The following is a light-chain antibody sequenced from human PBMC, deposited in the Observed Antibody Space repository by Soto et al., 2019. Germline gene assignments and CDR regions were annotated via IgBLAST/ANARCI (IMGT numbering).Light chain of an antibody. J-gene: IGKJ4*01. CDR2: GAS. Sequence: EIVMTQSPATLSVSPGGRATLSCRASQSVSSNLAWYQQKPGQAPRLVIYGASTRATGFPARFSGSGSGTEFTLTISSLQYEDFAVYYCQQYKNWPLTFGGGTRVEIK. CDR1: QSVSSN. CDR3: QQYKNWPLT. V-gene: IGKV3-15*01.